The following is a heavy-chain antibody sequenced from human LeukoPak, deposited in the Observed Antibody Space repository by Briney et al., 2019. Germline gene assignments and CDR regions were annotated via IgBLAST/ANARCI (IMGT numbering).Heavy chain of an antibody. Sequence: SETLSLTCTVSGGSISNYYWSWIRQPPGKGLEWIGYAYCSGSTNYNPSLESRVTMSVDTSKNKFTLKLSSVTAADTAVYYCARQQLSQLYYFDNWGQGTLVTVSS. CDR3: ARQQLSQLYYFDN. V-gene: IGHV4-59*01. CDR1: GGSISNYY. CDR2: AYCSGST. J-gene: IGHJ4*02. D-gene: IGHD6-13*01.